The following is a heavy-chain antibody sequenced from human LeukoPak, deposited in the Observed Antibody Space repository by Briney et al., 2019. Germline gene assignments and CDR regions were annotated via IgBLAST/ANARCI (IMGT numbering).Heavy chain of an antibody. V-gene: IGHV6-1*01. J-gene: IGHJ5*02. CDR1: GDSVSSNSAA. CDR2: TYYRSKWYN. CDR3: TRDQIAVAGGNWFDP. D-gene: IGHD6-19*01. Sequence: SQTLSLTCAISGDSVSSNSAAWNWIRQSPSRGLEWLGRTYYRSKWYNDYAVSVKSRITINPDTSKNQFSLQLNSVTPEDTAVCYCTRDQIAVAGGNWFDPWGQGTLVTVSS.